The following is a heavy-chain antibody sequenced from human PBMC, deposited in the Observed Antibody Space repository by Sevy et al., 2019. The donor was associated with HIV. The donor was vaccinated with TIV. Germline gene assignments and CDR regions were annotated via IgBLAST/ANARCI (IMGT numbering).Heavy chain of an antibody. J-gene: IGHJ6*02. CDR3: ARDRYYDPSGYYYYYYGMDV. D-gene: IGHD3-22*01. CDR2: IYSDGRT. V-gene: IGHV3-66*01. CDR1: GLSVSDNY. Sequence: GGSLRLSCAASGLSVSDNYMNWVRQAPGKGLELVSVIYSDGRTYYADSVKGRFTISRDNSKNTLYLQMNNLRPEDTAVYYCARDRYYDPSGYYYYYYGMDVWGQGTTVTVSS.